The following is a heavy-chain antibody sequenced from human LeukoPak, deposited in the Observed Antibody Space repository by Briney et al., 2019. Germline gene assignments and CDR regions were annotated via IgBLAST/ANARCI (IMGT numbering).Heavy chain of an antibody. J-gene: IGHJ5*02. CDR2: ISSSGSTI. CDR3: ARGPESLKNNWFDP. Sequence: GGSLRLSCAASGFTFSDYYMSWIRQAPGKGLEWVSYISSSGSTIYYADSVKGRFTISRDNAKNSLYLQMNSLRAEDTAVYYCARGPESLKNNWFDPWGQGTLVTVSS. V-gene: IGHV3-11*01. CDR1: GFTFSDYY.